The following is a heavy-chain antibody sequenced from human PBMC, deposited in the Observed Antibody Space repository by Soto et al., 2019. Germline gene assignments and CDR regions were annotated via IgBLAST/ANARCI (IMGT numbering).Heavy chain of an antibody. Sequence: EVQLVESGGGLVQPGRSLTLSCAASGLAFHDYAMHWVRQDPGKGLEWVSSISWNSGKIGYAGSVKGRFTISRDNAKNFVYLQMNSLRAEDTALYYCAKDKSNEELSVYYYNGLDVWGQGTTVIVSS. V-gene: IGHV3-9*01. D-gene: IGHD3-16*02. CDR3: AKDKSNEELSVYYYNGLDV. CDR1: GLAFHDYA. J-gene: IGHJ6*02. CDR2: ISWNSGKI.